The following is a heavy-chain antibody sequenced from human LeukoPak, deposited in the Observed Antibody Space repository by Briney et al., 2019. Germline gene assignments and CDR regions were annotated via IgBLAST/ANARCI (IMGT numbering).Heavy chain of an antibody. D-gene: IGHD7-27*01. CDR3: ARLTLTGSLN. CDR2: INHSGST. V-gene: IGHV4-34*01. CDR1: GGSFSGYY. Sequence: PSETLSLTCAVYGGSFSGYYWSWIRQPLGKGLEWIGEINHSGSTNYNPSLKSRVTISVDTSKNQFSLKLSSVTAADTAVYYCARLTLTGSLNWGQGTLVTVSS. J-gene: IGHJ4*02.